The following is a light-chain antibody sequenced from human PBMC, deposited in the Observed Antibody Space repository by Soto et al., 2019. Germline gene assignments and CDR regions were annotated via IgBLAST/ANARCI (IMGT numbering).Light chain of an antibody. CDR2: GAS. J-gene: IGKJ2*01. Sequence: EIVLAQSPGTLSLSPGERATLSCRASQSVTNSFLAWYQQKPGQAPRLLIYGASRRATGIPDRFSGRESGTDFTLTITTLEPEDSAVYFCQQYASSPYTFGQGTKVDIK. CDR1: QSVTNSF. CDR3: QQYASSPYT. V-gene: IGKV3-20*01.